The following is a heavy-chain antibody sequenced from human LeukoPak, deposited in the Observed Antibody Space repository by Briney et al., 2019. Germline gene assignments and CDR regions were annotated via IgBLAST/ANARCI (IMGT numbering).Heavy chain of an antibody. CDR2: ISSSGSTI. J-gene: IGHJ4*02. D-gene: IGHD5-18*01. CDR3: ARDRWGYSYGGD. Sequence: PGGSLRLSCAASGFTFSSYEMNWVRQAPGKGLEWVSYISSSGSTIYYADSVKGRFTISRDNAKNSLDLQMNSLRAEDTAVYYCARDRWGYSYGGDWGQGTLVTVSS. CDR1: GFTFSSYE. V-gene: IGHV3-48*03.